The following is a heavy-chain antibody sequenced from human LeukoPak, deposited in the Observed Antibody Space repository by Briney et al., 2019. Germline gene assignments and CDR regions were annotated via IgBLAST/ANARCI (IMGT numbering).Heavy chain of an antibody. CDR3: AREPLWLGAVDY. CDR1: GFTFSSYA. Sequence: PGGSLRLSCAASGFTFSSYAMHWVRQAPGKGLEWVAVISYDGSNKYYADSVKGRFTISGDNSKNTLYLQMNSLRAEDTAVYYCAREPLWLGAVDYWGQGTLVTVSS. J-gene: IGHJ4*02. CDR2: ISYDGSNK. D-gene: IGHD2-21*01. V-gene: IGHV3-30-3*01.